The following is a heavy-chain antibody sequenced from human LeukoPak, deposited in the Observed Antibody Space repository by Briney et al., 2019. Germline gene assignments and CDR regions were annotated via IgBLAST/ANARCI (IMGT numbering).Heavy chain of an antibody. D-gene: IGHD3-3*01. J-gene: IGHJ4*02. CDR2: IYYSGST. V-gene: IGHV4-39*01. CDR3: ASLNDFWSAYHFDY. Sequence: SETLSLTCTASGGSISSSSYYWGWIRQPPGKGLEWIGSIYYSGSTYYNPSLKSRVTISVDTSKNQFSLKLSSVTAADTAVYYCASLNDFWSAYHFDYWGQGTLVTVSS. CDR1: GGSISSSSYY.